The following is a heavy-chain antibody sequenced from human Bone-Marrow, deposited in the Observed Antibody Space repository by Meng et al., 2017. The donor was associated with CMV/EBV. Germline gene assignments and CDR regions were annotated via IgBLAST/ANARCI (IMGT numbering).Heavy chain of an antibody. CDR3: ARGDIIRGY. CDR1: GYTFSDYY. Sequence: KGSCKGSGYTFSDYYFHWVRQAPGQGLEWMGWINTKSGGTKYAQTFQGSVTMTRDTSISTAYMELTRLRSDDTAVYYCARGDIIRGYWGQGTLVTVSS. V-gene: IGHV1-2*02. CDR2: INTKSGGT. J-gene: IGHJ4*02. D-gene: IGHD3-10*01.